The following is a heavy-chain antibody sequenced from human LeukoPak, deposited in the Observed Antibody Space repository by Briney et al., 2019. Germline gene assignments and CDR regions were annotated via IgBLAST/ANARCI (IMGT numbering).Heavy chain of an antibody. CDR1: GGSISSYY. CDR2: IHYSGST. CDR3: ASGGYSYGYDWFDP. D-gene: IGHD5-18*01. Sequence: TSSETLSLTCTVSGGSISSYYWSWIRQPPGKGLEWIGYIHYSGSTNYNPSLKSRVTISVDTSKNQFSLKLSSVTAADTAVYYCASGGYSYGYDWFDPWGQGTLVTVSS. V-gene: IGHV4-59*08. J-gene: IGHJ5*02.